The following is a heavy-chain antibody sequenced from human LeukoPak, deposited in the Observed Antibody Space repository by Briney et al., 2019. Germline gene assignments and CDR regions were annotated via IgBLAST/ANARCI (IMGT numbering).Heavy chain of an antibody. J-gene: IGHJ4*02. V-gene: IGHV3-33*06. Sequence: PGRSLRLSCAASGFTFSSYGMHWVRQAPGKGLEWVAGIWYDGNNKYYADSVKGRFTISRDNSKNTLYLQMNSLRVEDMAVYYCVKDQYYDSGGYYFDYWGQGTLVTVSS. CDR2: IWYDGNNK. CDR3: VKDQYYDSGGYYFDY. CDR1: GFTFSSYG. D-gene: IGHD3-22*01.